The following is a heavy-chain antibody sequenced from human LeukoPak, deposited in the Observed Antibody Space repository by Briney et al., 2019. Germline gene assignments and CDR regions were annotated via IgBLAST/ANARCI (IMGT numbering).Heavy chain of an antibody. D-gene: IGHD3-10*01. J-gene: IGHJ4*02. CDR1: GGSISSYY. Sequence: PSETLSLTCTVSGGSISSYYWSWIRQPPGKGLEWIGYIYYSGSTYYNPSLKSRVTISVDTSKNQFSLKLSSVTAADTAVYYCAREITMVGGVMWYFDYWGQGTLVTVSS. V-gene: IGHV4-59*12. CDR3: AREITMVGGVMWYFDY. CDR2: IYYSGST.